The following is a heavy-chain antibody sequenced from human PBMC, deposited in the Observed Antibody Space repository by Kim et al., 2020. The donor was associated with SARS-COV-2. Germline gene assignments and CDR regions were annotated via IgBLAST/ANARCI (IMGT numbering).Heavy chain of an antibody. V-gene: IGHV1-69*04. CDR3: AKGVWFDP. CDR1: GGTFSSYA. CDR2: IIPILGIA. J-gene: IGHJ5*02. Sequence: SVKVSCKASGGTFSSYAISWVRQAPGQGLEWMGRIIPILGIANYAQKFQGRVTITADKSSSTAYMELSSLRSEDTAVYYCAKGVWFDPWGQGTLVTVSS.